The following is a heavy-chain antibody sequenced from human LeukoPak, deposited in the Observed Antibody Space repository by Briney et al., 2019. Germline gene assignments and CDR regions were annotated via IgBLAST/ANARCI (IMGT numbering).Heavy chain of an antibody. CDR1: GYTFTGYY. V-gene: IGHV1-2*02. D-gene: IGHD3-22*01. Sequence: GASVTVSCKASGYTFTGYYMHWVRQAPGQGLEWMGWINPNSGATNYALKFQDRVTMTRDTSISTADMELSSLRSDDTAVYYCARDLDDSSGYWPLNYWGQGTQVTVSS. J-gene: IGHJ4*02. CDR2: INPNSGAT. CDR3: ARDLDDSSGYWPLNY.